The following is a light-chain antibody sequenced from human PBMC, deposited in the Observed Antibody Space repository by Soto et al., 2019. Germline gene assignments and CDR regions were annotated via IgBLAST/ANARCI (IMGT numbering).Light chain of an antibody. CDR2: EVS. J-gene: IGLJ1*01. V-gene: IGLV2-14*01. Sequence: QSALTQPASVSCSPGQSITISCIGTSSDVGSYDHVAWYQQFPGKTPKLTIYEVSNRPSGVSSRFSGSKSGNTASLTISGLQAEDEADYYCIAYTGSSTSYVFGTGTKVTVL. CDR1: SSDVGSYDH. CDR3: IAYTGSSTSYV.